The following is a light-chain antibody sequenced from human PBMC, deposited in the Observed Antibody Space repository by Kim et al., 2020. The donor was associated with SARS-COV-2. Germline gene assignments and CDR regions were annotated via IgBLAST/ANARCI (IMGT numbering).Light chain of an antibody. CDR3: QAWDSSPVV. CDR1: KLGDKY. V-gene: IGLV3-1*01. CDR2: QDS. Sequence: SVSPGQTASITCSGDKLGDKYACWYQQKPGQSPVPVIYQDSKRPSGIPERFSGSNSGNTATLTISGTQAMDEADYYCQAWDSSPVVFGGGTQLTVL. J-gene: IGLJ2*01.